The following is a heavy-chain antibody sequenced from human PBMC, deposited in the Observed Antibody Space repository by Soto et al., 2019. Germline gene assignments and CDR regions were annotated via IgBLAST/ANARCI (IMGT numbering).Heavy chain of an antibody. D-gene: IGHD3-3*01. V-gene: IGHV3-23*01. CDR3: AKLRTPLRFLEWLSPPTDY. J-gene: IGHJ4*02. CDR1: GFTFSSYA. Sequence: GGSLRLSCAASGFTFSSYAMSWVRQAPGKGLEWVSAISGSGGSTYYADSVKGRFTISRDNSKNTLYLQMNSLRAEDTAEYYCAKLRTPLRFLEWLSPPTDYWGQGTLVTVSS. CDR2: ISGSGGST.